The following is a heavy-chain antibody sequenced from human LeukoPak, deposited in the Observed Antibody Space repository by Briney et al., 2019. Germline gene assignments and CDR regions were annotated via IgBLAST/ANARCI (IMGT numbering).Heavy chain of an antibody. V-gene: IGHV3-48*01. Sequence: GESLRLSCVVSGFALCTYSMNWVRQAPGKGLEWISYISVCSSPDTIYYADSVEGRFTISRDNAKNSLYLQMNRLRVEDTAVYYCARTKVHYDRGGPYHWGQGALVTVSS. D-gene: IGHD3-22*01. CDR3: ARTKVHYDRGGPYH. CDR2: ISVCSSPDTI. CDR1: GFALCTYS. J-gene: IGHJ5*02.